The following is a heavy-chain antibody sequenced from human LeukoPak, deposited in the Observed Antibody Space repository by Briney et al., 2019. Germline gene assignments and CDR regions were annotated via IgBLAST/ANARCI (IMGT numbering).Heavy chain of an antibody. CDR2: INPNSGGT. CDR3: ARVDQYSGSYSGPDY. J-gene: IGHJ4*02. D-gene: IGHD1-26*01. V-gene: IGHV1-2*02. Sequence: WASVKVSCKASGYTFTGYYMHWVRQAPGQGLEWMGWINPNSGGTNYAQKFQGRVTMTRDTSISTAYMELSRLRSDDTAVYYCARVDQYSGSYSGPDYWGQGTLVTVSS. CDR1: GYTFTGYY.